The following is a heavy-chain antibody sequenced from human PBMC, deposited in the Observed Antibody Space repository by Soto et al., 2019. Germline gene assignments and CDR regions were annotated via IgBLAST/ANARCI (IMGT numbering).Heavy chain of an antibody. J-gene: IGHJ5*02. Sequence: EVQLLESGGGLVQPGGSLRLSCAASGFTFSSYAMSWVRQAPGKGLEWVSAISGSGGSTYYADSVKGRFTISRDNSRNTLYLHMNSLRAEDTAVFYCAKDRGADNGGRVRFDPWGPGTLVTVSS. D-gene: IGHD1-1*01. V-gene: IGHV3-23*01. CDR3: AKDRGADNGGRVRFDP. CDR2: ISGSGGST. CDR1: GFTFSSYA.